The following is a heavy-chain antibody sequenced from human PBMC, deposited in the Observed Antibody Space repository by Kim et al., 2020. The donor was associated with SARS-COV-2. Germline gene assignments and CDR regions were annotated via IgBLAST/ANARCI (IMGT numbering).Heavy chain of an antibody. CDR2: IYYSGST. CDR1: GGSISSYY. CDR3: ARQAFHGDPWYWFNP. Sequence: SETLSLTCTVSGGSISSYYWSWIRQPPGKGLEWIGYIYYSGSTKYNPSLKSRVTISVDMSKNQFSLKLTSVTAADTAVYYCARQAFHGDPWYWFNPWGQGTLVTVSS. J-gene: IGHJ5*02. V-gene: IGHV4-59*08. D-gene: IGHD4-17*01.